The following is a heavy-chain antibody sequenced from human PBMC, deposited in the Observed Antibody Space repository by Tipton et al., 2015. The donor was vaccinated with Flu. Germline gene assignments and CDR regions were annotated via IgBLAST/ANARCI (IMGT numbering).Heavy chain of an antibody. J-gene: IGHJ3*02. D-gene: IGHD3-3*01. CDR3: ARAHSLYDFWSGYSHAFDI. Sequence: TLSLTCTVSGGSISSYYWSWIRQPPGKGLEWIGYSYYCGSTNYNPSLKSRVTISVDTSKNQFSLKLGSVTAADTAVYYCARAHSLYDFWSGYSHAFDIWGQGTMVTVSS. CDR2: SYYCGST. CDR1: GGSISSYY. V-gene: IGHV4-59*01.